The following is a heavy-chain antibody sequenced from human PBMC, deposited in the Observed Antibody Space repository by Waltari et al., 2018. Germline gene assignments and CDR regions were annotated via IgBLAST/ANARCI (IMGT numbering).Heavy chain of an antibody. Sequence: QVQLQQWGAGLLKPSETLSLTCAVYGGSFSGYYWSWIRQPPGKGLAWIGEINHSGSTNYNPSLKSRVTISVDTSKNQFSLKLSSVTAADTAVYYCARGPRFLEWLQPSYYYYYYMDVWGKGTTVTVSS. J-gene: IGHJ6*03. CDR1: GGSFSGYY. D-gene: IGHD3-3*01. V-gene: IGHV4-34*01. CDR2: INHSGST. CDR3: ARGPRFLEWLQPSYYYYYYMDV.